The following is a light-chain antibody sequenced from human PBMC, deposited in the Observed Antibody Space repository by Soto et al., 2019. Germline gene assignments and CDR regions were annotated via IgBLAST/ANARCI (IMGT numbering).Light chain of an antibody. V-gene: IGKV3-20*01. J-gene: IGKJ2*01. CDR3: QQHGRSPYT. CDR1: QSISTTF. CDR2: GAS. Sequence: EVVLTQSPGSLSLSPGERATLSCRASQSISTTFVAWYQQKPGHAPRLLIYGASNRATGIPDRFSGSGSGADFTLTISRLEPEDFAVYYCQQHGRSPYTFGQGTRLAIK.